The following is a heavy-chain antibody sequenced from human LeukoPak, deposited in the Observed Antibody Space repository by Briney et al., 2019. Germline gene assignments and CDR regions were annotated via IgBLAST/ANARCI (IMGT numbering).Heavy chain of an antibody. Sequence: GSLRLSCAASGFTFSSYAMSWVRQAPGKGLEWVSAISGSGGSTYYADSVKGRFTISRDNSKNTLYLQMNSLRAEDTAVYYCAKDLTMIVVVTTTSRGDYWGQGTLVTVSS. CDR2: ISGSGGST. CDR1: GFTFSSYA. J-gene: IGHJ4*02. V-gene: IGHV3-23*01. CDR3: AKDLTMIVVVTTTSRGDY. D-gene: IGHD3-22*01.